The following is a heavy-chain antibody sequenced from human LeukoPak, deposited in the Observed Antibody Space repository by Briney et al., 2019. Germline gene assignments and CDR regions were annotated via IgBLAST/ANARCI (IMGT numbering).Heavy chain of an antibody. J-gene: IGHJ4*02. Sequence: PGGSLRLSCAASGFTFSSYSMSWVRQAPGKGLEWVSSFSSSGSYIYYADSVKDRFTISRDNAKNSLYLQMNRLRAEDTAVYYCARSAAPTLTWSFDYWGQGILVAVSS. CDR2: FSSSGSYI. CDR1: GFTFSSYS. CDR3: ARSAAPTLTWSFDY. D-gene: IGHD2/OR15-2a*01. V-gene: IGHV3-21*01.